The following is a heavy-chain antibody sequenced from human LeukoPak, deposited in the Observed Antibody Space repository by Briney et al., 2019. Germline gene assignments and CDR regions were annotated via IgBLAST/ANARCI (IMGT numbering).Heavy chain of an antibody. CDR2: IYYSGST. Sequence: SETLSLTCTVSGGSISSYYWSWIRQPPGKGLEWIGYIYYSGSTNYNPSLKSRVTISVDTSKNQFSLKLSSVTAADTAVYYCARGDKVSWFDPWGQGTLVTVSS. CDR3: ARGDKVSWFDP. V-gene: IGHV4-59*12. D-gene: IGHD2-21*01. CDR1: GGSISSYY. J-gene: IGHJ5*02.